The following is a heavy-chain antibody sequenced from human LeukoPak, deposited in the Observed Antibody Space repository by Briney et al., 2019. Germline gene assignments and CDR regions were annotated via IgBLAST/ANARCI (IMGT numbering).Heavy chain of an antibody. CDR1: EFSVGSNY. V-gene: IGHV3-53*01. CDR2: IYSGGST. CDR3: ARDGAAAGKMGFDY. J-gene: IGHJ4*02. D-gene: IGHD6-13*01. Sequence: PGGSLRLSCAASEFSVGSNYMSWVRQAPGKGLEWVSVIYSGGSTYYADSVKGRFTISRDNSKNTLYLQMNSLRAEDTAVYYCARDGAAAGKMGFDYWGQGTLVTVPS.